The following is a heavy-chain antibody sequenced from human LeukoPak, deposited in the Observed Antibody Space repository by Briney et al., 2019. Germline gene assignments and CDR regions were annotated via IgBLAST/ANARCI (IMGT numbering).Heavy chain of an antibody. CDR3: ARSSGSSWYDEDYFDY. J-gene: IGHJ4*02. Sequence: GGSLRLSCAASGFTFSDYWMTWVRQAPGKGLEWVANIKQDGSEKYYVDSVKGRFTISRDNAKNSLYLQMNSLRAEDTAVYYCARSSGSSWYDEDYFDYWGQGTLVTVSS. CDR2: IKQDGSEK. V-gene: IGHV3-7*01. D-gene: IGHD6-13*01. CDR1: GFTFSDYW.